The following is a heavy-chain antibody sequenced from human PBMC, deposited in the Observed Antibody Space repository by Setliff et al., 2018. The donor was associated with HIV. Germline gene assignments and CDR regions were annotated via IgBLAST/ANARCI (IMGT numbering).Heavy chain of an antibody. Sequence: SETLSLTCAVYGGSFSTYYWSWIRQPPGKGLEWIGDINHSGSTNYNPSLKSRVTISVDTSKNQFSLKLNSVTAADTAVYYCASLPREAASTSGYFDYWGQGTLVTVS. D-gene: IGHD6-13*01. J-gene: IGHJ4*02. CDR2: INHSGST. CDR3: ASLPREAASTSGYFDY. V-gene: IGHV4-34*01. CDR1: GGSFSTYY.